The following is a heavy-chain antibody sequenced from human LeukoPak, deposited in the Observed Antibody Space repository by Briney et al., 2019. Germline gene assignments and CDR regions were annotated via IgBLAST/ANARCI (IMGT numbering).Heavy chain of an antibody. D-gene: IGHD3-22*01. J-gene: IGHJ4*02. CDR2: ISAYNGST. CDR3: ARSTHYYDSSGYYVY. Sequence: ASVKVSCKASGYTFTSYGISWVRQAPGQGLEWMGWISAYNGSTSYAQKFQGRVTMTRDMSTSTVYMELSSLRSEDTAVYYCARSTHYYDSSGYYVYWGQGTLVTVSS. CDR1: GYTFTSYG. V-gene: IGHV1-18*01.